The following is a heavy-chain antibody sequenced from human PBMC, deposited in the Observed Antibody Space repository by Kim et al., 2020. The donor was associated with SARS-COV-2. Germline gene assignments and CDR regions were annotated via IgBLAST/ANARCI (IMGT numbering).Heavy chain of an antibody. D-gene: IGHD1-26*01. Sequence: GGSLRLSCAASGFTFSSYAMSWVRQAPGKGLEWVSAISDGGGSTYYADSVKGRFTISRDNSKNTLYLQMNSLRAEDTALYYCAKDGGSYYPRGAFNIWGQGTMVTVSS. J-gene: IGHJ3*02. CDR1: GFTFSSYA. CDR2: ISDGGGST. CDR3: AKDGGSYYPRGAFNI. V-gene: IGHV3-23*01.